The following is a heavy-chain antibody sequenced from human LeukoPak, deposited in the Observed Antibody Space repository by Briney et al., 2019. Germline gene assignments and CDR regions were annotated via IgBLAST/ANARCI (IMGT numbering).Heavy chain of an antibody. V-gene: IGHV3-30*04. Sequence: PGGSLTLSCPASGFTFSSYAMHWVRQAPGKGLEWVAVISYDGSNNYYARSVKGLFTTSKDNSKSTLYVQMNSLSAEDTAVYYCARKEILYYYGMDVWGQGATVTVAS. CDR1: GFTFSSYA. CDR3: ARKEILYYYGMDV. J-gene: IGHJ6*02. CDR2: ISYDGSNN.